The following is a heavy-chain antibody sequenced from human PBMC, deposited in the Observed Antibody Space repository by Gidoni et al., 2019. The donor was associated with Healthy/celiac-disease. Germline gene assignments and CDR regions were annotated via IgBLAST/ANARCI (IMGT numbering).Heavy chain of an antibody. CDR2: IYHSGST. CDR1: GYSISSGYY. V-gene: IGHV4-38-2*01. CDR3: ARGDIVVVPAAGGCDWFDP. D-gene: IGHD2-2*01. J-gene: IGHJ5*02. Sequence: QVQLQESGPGLVKPSETLSLTCAVSGYSISSGYYWGWIRQPPGTGLEWIGSIYHSGSTYYNPSLKSRVTISVDTSKNQFSLKLSSVTAADTAVYYCARGDIVVVPAAGGCDWFDPWGQGTLVTVSS.